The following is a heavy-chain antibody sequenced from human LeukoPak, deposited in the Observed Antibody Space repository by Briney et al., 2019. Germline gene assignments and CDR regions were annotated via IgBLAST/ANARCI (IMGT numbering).Heavy chain of an antibody. Sequence: SETLSLTCTVSGGSISNYYWSWIRQPPGKGLEWIGYIYDSGSANYNPSLKSRVTMSVDTSKNQFSLSLTSVTAADTAVYYCARGRNDIGQGSFFLWGQGTLVSVSS. J-gene: IGHJ4*02. V-gene: IGHV4-59*01. CDR2: IYDSGSA. CDR3: ARGRNDIGQGSFFL. CDR1: GGSISNYY. D-gene: IGHD3-3*02.